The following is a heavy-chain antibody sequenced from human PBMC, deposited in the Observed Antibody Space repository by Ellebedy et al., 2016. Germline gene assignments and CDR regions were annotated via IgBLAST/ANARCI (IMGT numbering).Heavy chain of an antibody. D-gene: IGHD6-19*01. J-gene: IGHJ4*03. V-gene: IGHV3-48*04. CDR1: GFTFSSYS. CDR3: ARNPVRLAVAGTYALDY. Sequence: GGSLRLSCAASGFTFSSYSMNWVRQAPGKGLELVSYISSSSSTIYYADSVKGRFTISRDNSKNPLYLQMNSLRAEDTAVYYCARNPVRLAVAGTYALDYWGQGTTVTVSS. CDR2: ISSSSSTI.